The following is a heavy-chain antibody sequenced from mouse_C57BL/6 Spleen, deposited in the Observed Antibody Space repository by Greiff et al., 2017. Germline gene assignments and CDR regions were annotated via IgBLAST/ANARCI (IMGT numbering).Heavy chain of an antibody. CDR2: IYPGDGDT. CDR3: ARPHYYGSSHWYFDD. J-gene: IGHJ1*03. CDR1: GYAFSSYW. V-gene: IGHV1-80*01. D-gene: IGHD1-1*01. Sequence: VQLQESGAELVKPGASVKISCKASGYAFSSYWMNWVKQRPGKGLEWIGQIYPGDGDTNYNGKFKGKATLTADKASSTAYMQLSSLTSEDSAVYFCARPHYYGSSHWYFDDWGTGTTVTVSS.